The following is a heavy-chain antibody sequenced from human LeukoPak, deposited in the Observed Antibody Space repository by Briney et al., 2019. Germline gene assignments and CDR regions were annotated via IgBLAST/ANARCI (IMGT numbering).Heavy chain of an antibody. J-gene: IGHJ4*02. CDR3: ASLLEGDPYHLKGTYYFDY. CDR1: GYTFTGYY. CDR2: INPNSGGT. D-gene: IGHD1-14*01. Sequence: ASVKVSCKASGYTFTGYYMHWVRQAPGQGLEWMGWINPNSGGTNYAQKFQGRVTMTRDTSISTAYMELSRLRSDDTAVYYCASLLEGDPYHLKGTYYFDYWGQGTLVTVSS. V-gene: IGHV1-2*02.